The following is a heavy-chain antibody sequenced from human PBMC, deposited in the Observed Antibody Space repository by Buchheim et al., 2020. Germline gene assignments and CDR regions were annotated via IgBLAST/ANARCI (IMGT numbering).Heavy chain of an antibody. CDR3: ARNRSAMVRGLYNGMDV. Sequence: EVQLVESGGGLIQPGGSVRLSCAASGFTFSNYWMYWIRQAPGKGLVWVSRINSDGSSTAYAESVQGRFTISRDNAKNTVSLQMNSLRSDDTAIYYCARNRSAMVRGLYNGMDVWGQGT. V-gene: IGHV3-74*01. CDR2: INSDGSST. CDR1: GFTFSNYW. D-gene: IGHD3-10*01. J-gene: IGHJ6*02.